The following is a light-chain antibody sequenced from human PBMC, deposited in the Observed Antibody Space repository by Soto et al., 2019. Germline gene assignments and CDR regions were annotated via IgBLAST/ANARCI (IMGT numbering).Light chain of an antibody. CDR3: SSDTSTWV. CDR1: SSDVGGYNY. Sequence: QSALTQPASVSGSPGQSITISCTGTSSDVGGYNYVSWYQQHPGKAPKLMIYEVSNRPSGVSNRFSGSKSGNTASLTISGLRAEDEADYYCSSDTSTWVFGGGTKLTVL. CDR2: EVS. J-gene: IGLJ3*02. V-gene: IGLV2-14*01.